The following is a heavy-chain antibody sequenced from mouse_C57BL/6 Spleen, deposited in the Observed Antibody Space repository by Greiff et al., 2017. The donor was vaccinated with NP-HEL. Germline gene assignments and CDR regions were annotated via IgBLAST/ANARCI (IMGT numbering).Heavy chain of an antibody. CDR3: ESSTRSSQCYFDV. CDR2: INPNNGGT. D-gene: IGHD1-1*01. Sequence: VQLQQSGAELVKPGASVKMSCKASGYTFTDYNMHWVKQSHGKSLEWIGSINPNNGGTGYNQKFKGKARLTVNKSSSTAYMELRSLTSEESAVYYFESSTRSSQCYFDVWGTGTTVTVSS. J-gene: IGHJ1*03. V-gene: IGHV1-22*01. CDR1: GYTFTDYN.